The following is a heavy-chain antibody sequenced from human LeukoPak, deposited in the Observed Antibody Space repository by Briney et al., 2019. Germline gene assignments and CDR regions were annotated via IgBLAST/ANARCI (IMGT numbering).Heavy chain of an antibody. CDR3: ARGGIAASGASDI. D-gene: IGHD6-13*01. CDR1: GYTFTIYY. CDR2: INPSGGAR. Sequence: ASVKVSCKASGYTFTIYYMHWVRQAPGQGLEWMGIINPSGGARSYAQKFQGRVTMTRDTSTSTVYMELSSLRSEDTAVYYCARGGIAASGASDIWGQGTMVTVSS. V-gene: IGHV1-46*01. J-gene: IGHJ3*02.